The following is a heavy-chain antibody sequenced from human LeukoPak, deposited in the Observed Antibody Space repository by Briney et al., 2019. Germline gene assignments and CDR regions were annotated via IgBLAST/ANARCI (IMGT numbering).Heavy chain of an antibody. CDR1: GFTFSIYA. V-gene: IGHV3-23*01. J-gene: IGHJ4*02. CDR3: ATGYRDFGVGY. D-gene: IGHD4-17*01. Sequence: PGGSLRLSCAASGFTFSIYAMSWVRQAPGKGLAWVSGLNEDGGYTYYADSVKGRFTISRDNSENTLYLQMNNLRAEDTAVYYCATGYRDFGVGYWGQGTLVTVSS. CDR2: LNEDGGYT.